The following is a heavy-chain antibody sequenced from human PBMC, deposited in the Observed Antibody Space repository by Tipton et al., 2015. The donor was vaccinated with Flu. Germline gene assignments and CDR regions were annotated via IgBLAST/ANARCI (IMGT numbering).Heavy chain of an antibody. Sequence: TLSLTCTVSNGSISIYYWSWIRQPPGKGLEWIGGISYSGNTYYNPSLKSRVVISVDTSKNQFSLKLRSVTAADTAVYYCARLSYYDVDLKNFYFDYWGQGALVTVSS. CDR2: ISYSGNT. V-gene: IGHV4-59*05. CDR1: NGSISIYY. CDR3: ARLSYYDVDLKNFYFDY. D-gene: IGHD3-10*02. J-gene: IGHJ4*02.